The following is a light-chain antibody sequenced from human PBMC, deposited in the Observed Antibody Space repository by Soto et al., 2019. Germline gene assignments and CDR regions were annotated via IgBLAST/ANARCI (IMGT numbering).Light chain of an antibody. Sequence: EIVLTQSPGTLSSSPGERATLSCRASQSVSSTYLAWYQQKPGQAPRLLIYGASSRASGIPDRFSGSGSGTDFTLTISRLDPEDFAVYYCQQYGRSSLTFGPGTKVDIK. CDR3: QQYGRSSLT. CDR1: QSVSSTY. J-gene: IGKJ3*01. V-gene: IGKV3-20*01. CDR2: GAS.